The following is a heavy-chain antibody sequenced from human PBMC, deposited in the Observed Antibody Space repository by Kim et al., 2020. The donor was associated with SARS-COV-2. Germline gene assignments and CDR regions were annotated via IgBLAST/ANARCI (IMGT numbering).Heavy chain of an antibody. V-gene: IGHV3-23*01. Sequence: GGSLRLSCAASGFTFNNFAMDWIRRAPGKGLEWISAITSSGHKTYYPDSVRGRFTISRDNSKSTLYLQLSSLRVEDTAIYYCAKEAPKEMGVYTADYWGQGTLVTVSS. CDR2: ITSSGHKT. J-gene: IGHJ4*02. D-gene: IGHD2-8*01. CDR1: GFTFNNFA. CDR3: AKEAPKEMGVYTADY.